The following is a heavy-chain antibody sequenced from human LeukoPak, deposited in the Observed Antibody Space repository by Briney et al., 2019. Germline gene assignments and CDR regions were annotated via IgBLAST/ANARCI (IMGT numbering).Heavy chain of an antibody. CDR2: IIPIFGTA. J-gene: IGHJ5*02. CDR3: AREANNDILTAPMVGNWFDP. Sequence: GASVKVSCKASGGTFSSYAISWVRQAPGQGLEWMGGIIPIFGTANCAQKFQGRVTITADESTSTAYMELSSLRSEDTAVYYCAREANNDILTAPMVGNWFDPWGQGTLVTVSS. D-gene: IGHD3-9*01. V-gene: IGHV1-69*13. CDR1: GGTFSSYA.